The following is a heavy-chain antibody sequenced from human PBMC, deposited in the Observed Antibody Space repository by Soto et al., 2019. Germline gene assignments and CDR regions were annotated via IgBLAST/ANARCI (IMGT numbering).Heavy chain of an antibody. J-gene: IGHJ3*02. CDR3: ARDMESNDAFDI. CDR2: LSSGGST. V-gene: IGHV3-53*02. Sequence: EVQLVETGGGSIQPGGSLRLSCAASGFTVSTKYMSWVRQAPGKGLEWVSLLSSGGSTYYADSVKGRFTISEDNSKNTVYLQMNSLRAEDTAVYFCARDMESNDAFDIWGHGTMVTVSS. CDR1: GFTVSTKY. D-gene: IGHD3-3*01.